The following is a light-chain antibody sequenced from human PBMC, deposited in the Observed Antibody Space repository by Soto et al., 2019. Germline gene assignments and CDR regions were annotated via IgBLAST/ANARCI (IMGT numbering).Light chain of an antibody. CDR3: QQYNNWPRT. CDR2: PAS. Sequence: DIQMTQSPSSISASVGDRVTITCRASQPISSWLAWYQQVPGQAPYLLIYPASTLQSGVPSRFSGSGSGTDSPPTINRLQSEDFAVYYCQQYNNWPRTFGQGTKVDIK. CDR1: QPISSW. J-gene: IGKJ1*01. V-gene: IGKV1-12*01.